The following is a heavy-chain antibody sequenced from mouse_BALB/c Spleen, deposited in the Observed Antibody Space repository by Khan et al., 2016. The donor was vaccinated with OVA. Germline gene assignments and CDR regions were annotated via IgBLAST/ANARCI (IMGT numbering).Heavy chain of an antibody. Sequence: QVQLKQSGPGLVQPSQSLSITCTVSGFSLPNYSVHWVRQSPGKGLEWLGVIWSAGSTDYNEAFISRLTISKDNSRSKVFFKMNNLQPNDTAIYYCARRGYDYGRGALFAYWGQGTLVTVSA. CDR3: ARRGYDYGRGALFAY. CDR2: IWSAGST. D-gene: IGHD2-4*01. V-gene: IGHV2-2*02. J-gene: IGHJ3*01. CDR1: GFSLPNYS.